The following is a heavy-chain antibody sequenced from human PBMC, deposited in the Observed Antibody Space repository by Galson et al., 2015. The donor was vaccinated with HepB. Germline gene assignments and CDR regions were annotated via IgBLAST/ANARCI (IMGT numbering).Heavy chain of an antibody. Sequence: SLRLSCAASGFTFGDYVTSWVRQAPGKGPEWVSGISGSGDSTYYADSVKGRFTISRDNSRNALYLQMNSLRAEDTAVYYCVRLGSGSVYAHFDYWGQGTLVTVSS. CDR1: GFTFGDYV. D-gene: IGHD1-26*01. V-gene: IGHV3-23*01. CDR3: VRLGSGSVYAHFDY. J-gene: IGHJ4*02. CDR2: ISGSGDST.